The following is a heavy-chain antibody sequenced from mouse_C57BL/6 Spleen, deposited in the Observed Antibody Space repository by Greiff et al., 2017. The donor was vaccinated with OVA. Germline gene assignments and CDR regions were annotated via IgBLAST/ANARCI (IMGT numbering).Heavy chain of an antibody. Sequence: EVQRVESGPGMVKPSQSLSLTCTVTGYSITSGYDWHWIRHFPGNKLEWMGYISYSGSTNYNPSLKSRISITHDTSKNHFFLKLNSVTTEDTATYYCARDDAGYAMDYWGQGTSVTVSS. CDR1: GYSITSGYD. V-gene: IGHV3-1*01. J-gene: IGHJ4*01. CDR3: ARDDAGYAMDY. D-gene: IGHD2-3*01. CDR2: ISYSGST.